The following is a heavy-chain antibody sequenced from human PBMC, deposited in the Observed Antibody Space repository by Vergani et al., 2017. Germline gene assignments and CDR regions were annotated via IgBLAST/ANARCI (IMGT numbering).Heavy chain of an antibody. CDR3: ARHVKSLAAAGYPNYYYCGMDV. V-gene: IGHV1-2*02. D-gene: IGHD6-13*01. Sequence: QVQLVQSGAEVKKPGASVKVSCKASGYTFTGYYMHWVRQAPGQGLEWMGWINPNSGGTNYAQKFQGRVTMTRDTSISTAYMELSRLRSDDTAVYYCARHVKSLAAAGYPNYYYCGMDVWGQGTTVTVSS. CDR2: INPNSGGT. CDR1: GYTFTGYY. J-gene: IGHJ6*02.